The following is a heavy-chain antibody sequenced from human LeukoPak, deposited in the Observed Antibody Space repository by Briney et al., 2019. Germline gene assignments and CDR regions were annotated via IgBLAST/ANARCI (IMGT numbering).Heavy chain of an antibody. CDR1: GFTFSSYS. V-gene: IGHV3-21*04. CDR2: ISSSSSYI. Sequence: PGGSLRLSCAASGFTFSSYSMNWVRQAPGKGLEWVSSISSSSSYIYYADSVKGRFTISRDNAKNSLYLQMNSLRAEDTAVYYCAKLATLVVPLDYWGQGTLVTVSS. D-gene: IGHD2-8*02. J-gene: IGHJ4*02. CDR3: AKLATLVVPLDY.